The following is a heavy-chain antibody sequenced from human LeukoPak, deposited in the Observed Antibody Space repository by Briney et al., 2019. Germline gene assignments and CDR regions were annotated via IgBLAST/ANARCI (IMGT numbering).Heavy chain of an antibody. V-gene: IGHV3-74*01. D-gene: IGHD4-23*01. CDR1: GFTLSSYL. Sequence: GGSLRLSCAVSGFTLSSYLMHWVRHTPGKGLVWISRIHSDGSRSYADSVKGRFTISRDDAKNTLYLQMNSLRVEDTAVYYCAKLGGDHRGPFEIWGRGTMVTVSS. J-gene: IGHJ3*02. CDR2: IHSDGSR. CDR3: AKLGGDHRGPFEI.